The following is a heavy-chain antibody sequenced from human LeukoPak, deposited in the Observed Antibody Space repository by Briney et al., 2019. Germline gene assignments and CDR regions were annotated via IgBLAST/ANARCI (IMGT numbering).Heavy chain of an antibody. Sequence: SQTLSLTCTVSGGSISSGDYYWSWIRQPPGKGLEWIGYIYYSGSTYYNPSLKSRVTISVDTSKNQFSLKLSSVTAADTAVYYWARGLRYFDWPISVDYWGQGTLVTVSS. D-gene: IGHD3-9*01. CDR2: IYYSGST. CDR1: GGSISSGDYY. J-gene: IGHJ4*02. CDR3: ARGLRYFDWPISVDY. V-gene: IGHV4-30-4*01.